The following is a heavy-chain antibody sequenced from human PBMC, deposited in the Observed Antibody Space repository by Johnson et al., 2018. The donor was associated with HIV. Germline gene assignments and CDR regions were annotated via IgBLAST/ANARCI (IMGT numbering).Heavy chain of an antibody. V-gene: IGHV3-30-3*01. CDR1: GFTFSSYA. D-gene: IGHD2/OR15-2a*01. CDR3: ASLSGGAFDI. Sequence: QVQLVESGGGVVQPGRSLRLSCAASGFTFSSYAMHWVRQAPGKGLEWVAVISDDGSNKFYADSVKGRFTISRDSSKNTLYLQMNSLRTEDTAVYYCASLSGGAFDIWGQGTMVTVSS. J-gene: IGHJ3*02. CDR2: ISDDGSNK.